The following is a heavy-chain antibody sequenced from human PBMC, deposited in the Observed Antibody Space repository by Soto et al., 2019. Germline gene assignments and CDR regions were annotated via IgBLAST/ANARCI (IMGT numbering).Heavy chain of an antibody. J-gene: IGHJ4*01. V-gene: IGHV4-31*11. CDR2: IHYSGST. Sequence: KSXETLSLTCAVAGGSISNGDYYWNWVRQHRGKGLEWIGYIHYSGSTWYNPSLESRVTISVDTSKDQFSLKLRSVTAADTAVYYCARVRGSGSYAAYYFDYWGQGALVTVSS. D-gene: IGHD3-10*01. CDR1: GGSISNGDYY. CDR3: ARVRGSGSYAAYYFDY.